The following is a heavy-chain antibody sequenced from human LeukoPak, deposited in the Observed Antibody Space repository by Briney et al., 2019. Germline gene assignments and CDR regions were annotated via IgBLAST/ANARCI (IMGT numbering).Heavy chain of an antibody. CDR3: ARARGNSWSYFDS. V-gene: IGHV5-51*01. Sequence: GESLKISCKVSGYDFTTYWIGWVRQMPGKGLEWMGIIFPGYSDTRDSPSFQGQVTISVDKSISTAYLQWSSLKASDTAMYYCARARGNSWSYFDSWGQGTLVTVSS. CDR2: IFPGYSDT. J-gene: IGHJ4*02. D-gene: IGHD6-13*01. CDR1: GYDFTTYW.